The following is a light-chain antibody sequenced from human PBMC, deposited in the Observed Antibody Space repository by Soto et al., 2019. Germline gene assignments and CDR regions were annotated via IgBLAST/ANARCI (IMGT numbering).Light chain of an antibody. CDR2: KVS. V-gene: IGKV2-30*01. CDR3: MKGTGIT. CDR1: QSLVYSDGNTY. Sequence: DVVMTQSPLSLPVTLGQPASISCRSSQSLVYSDGNTYLNWFQQRPGQSPRRLIYKVSNRDSGVPDRFSGSGSGTDFTLKISRVEAEDVGVYYCMKGTGITFGGGTKVEIK. J-gene: IGKJ4*01.